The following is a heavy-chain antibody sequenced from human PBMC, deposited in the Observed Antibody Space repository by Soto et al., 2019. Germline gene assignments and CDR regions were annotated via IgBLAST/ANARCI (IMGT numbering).Heavy chain of an antibody. D-gene: IGHD1-1*01. J-gene: IGHJ4*02. V-gene: IGHV4-30-4*08. CDR2: IDFGGST. CDR1: GGSISSGKYY. CDR3: ARGSPLPSTGEFDY. Sequence: SETLSLTCTVSGGSISSGKYYWSWIRQPPGKGLECIGYIDFGGSTYYNPSLKSRVVISGDTSKNQFSLNLSSTTATDTAVYYCARGSPLPSTGEFDYWGQGTLVTSPQ.